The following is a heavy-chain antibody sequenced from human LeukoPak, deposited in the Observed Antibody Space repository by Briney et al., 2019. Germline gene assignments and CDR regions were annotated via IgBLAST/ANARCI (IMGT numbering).Heavy chain of an antibody. CDR3: ARGRWDVRFQY. CDR2: INHSGTT. D-gene: IGHD4-23*01. J-gene: IGHJ1*01. V-gene: IGHV4-34*01. CDR1: GAFFSGYY. Sequence: SDTLSLICAVYGAFFSGYYWSWIRQSPGKGLEWIGEINHSGTTNYNPSLNSRVTISNDALKNQFFLKMDVLTAADTAMYDCARGRWDVRFQYWGQGTLVTVSS.